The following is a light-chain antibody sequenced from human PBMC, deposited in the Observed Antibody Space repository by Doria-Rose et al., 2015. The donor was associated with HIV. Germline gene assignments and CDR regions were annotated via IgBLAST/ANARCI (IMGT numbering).Light chain of an antibody. Sequence: QSVVTQEPSVSGAPGQRVAISCTGSRSNIAAGFDVNWYQQSPRTSPRLLIHGNTNRLSGVPDRFSGSKSGTSASLAISGLRAEDEADYYCQSYDSRLSVYVFGTGTKVTVL. CDR3: QSYDSRLSVYV. J-gene: IGLJ1*01. CDR1: RSNIAAGFD. CDR2: GNT. V-gene: IGLV1-40*01.